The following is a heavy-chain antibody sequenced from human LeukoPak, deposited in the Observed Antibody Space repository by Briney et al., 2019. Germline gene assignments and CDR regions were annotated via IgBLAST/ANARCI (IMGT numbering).Heavy chain of an antibody. CDR1: GYTFTSYY. V-gene: IGHV1-46*01. Sequence: ASVTVSCKASGYTFTSYYPHWVRQAPGQGLEWMGIIHPTVGDTTYAQKFQGRVTMTRDMSTGTVYMDLSSLRSEDTAVYYCARYGFSSVWQGGWHAFDIWGQGTTVTVSS. J-gene: IGHJ3*02. CDR2: IHPTVGDT. D-gene: IGHD6-25*01. CDR3: ARYGFSSVWQGGWHAFDI.